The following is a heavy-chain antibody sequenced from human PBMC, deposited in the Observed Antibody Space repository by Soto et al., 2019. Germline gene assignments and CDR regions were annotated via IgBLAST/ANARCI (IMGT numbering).Heavy chain of an antibody. CDR2: IKSKTDGGTT. Sequence: GGSLRLSCAASGFTFSNAWMSWVRQAPGKGLEWVGRIKSKTDGGTTDYAAPVKGRFTISRDDSKNTLYLQMNSLKTEDTAVYYCTTPEWGICSSTSCYGDYYYYMDVWGKGTTVTVSS. D-gene: IGHD2-2*01. CDR3: TTPEWGICSSTSCYGDYYYYMDV. J-gene: IGHJ6*03. CDR1: GFTFSNAW. V-gene: IGHV3-15*01.